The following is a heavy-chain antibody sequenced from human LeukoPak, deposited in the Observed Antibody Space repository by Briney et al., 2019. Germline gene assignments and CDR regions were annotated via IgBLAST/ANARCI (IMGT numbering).Heavy chain of an antibody. Sequence: GGSLRLSCAASGFTFSSYSMNWVRQAPGKGLEWVSYISSSSSSTIYYADSVKGRFTISRDNAKNSLYLQMNSLRAEDTAVYYCARGSIAAAGPFDYWGQGTLVTVSS. CDR3: ARGSIAAAGPFDY. J-gene: IGHJ4*02. CDR1: GFTFSSYS. D-gene: IGHD6-13*01. CDR2: ISSSSSSTI. V-gene: IGHV3-48*01.